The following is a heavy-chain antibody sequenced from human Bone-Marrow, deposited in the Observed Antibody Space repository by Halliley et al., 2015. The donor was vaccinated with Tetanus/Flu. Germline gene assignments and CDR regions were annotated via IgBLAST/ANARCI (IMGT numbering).Heavy chain of an antibody. J-gene: IGHJ4*02. CDR3: ARSIFTVAGTIPFDF. CDR2: ISGSGFSI. Sequence: AASGFSVSDYAMSWVRQAPGKGLEWVSGISGSGFSILYADAVKGRFTISRDNSKNTVHLQMNSLRVEDTALYYCARSIFTVAGTIPFDFWGQGTLVSVSP. V-gene: IGHV3-23*01. D-gene: IGHD6-19*01. CDR1: GFSVSDYA.